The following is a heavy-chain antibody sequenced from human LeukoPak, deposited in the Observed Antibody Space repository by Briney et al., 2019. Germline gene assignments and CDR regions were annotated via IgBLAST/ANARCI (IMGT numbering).Heavy chain of an antibody. V-gene: IGHV4-38-2*02. CDR2: FYHGGST. CDR1: GYSISSGYY. Sequence: SETLSLTCSVSGYSISSGYYWGWIRQPPGKGLEWIGSFYHGGSTYYNPSLKSRVTISVDTSKNQFSLKLISVTAADTAVYYCARDGSRWFDPWGQGTLVIVSS. J-gene: IGHJ5*02. CDR3: ARDGSRWFDP. D-gene: IGHD1-26*01.